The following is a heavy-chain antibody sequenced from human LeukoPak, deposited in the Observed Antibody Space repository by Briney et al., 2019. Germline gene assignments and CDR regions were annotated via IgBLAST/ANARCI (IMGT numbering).Heavy chain of an antibody. V-gene: IGHV4-4*07. CDR3: ARVGVAAL. CDR1: GGSISTYY. Sequence: SETLSLTCTVSGGSISTYYWSWIRQPAGKGLEWLGRIYTSGSTNYNPSLESRVSMSVDASKNQFSLKLSSVTAADTAVYYCARVGVAALWGQGTLVTVSS. D-gene: IGHD6-25*01. J-gene: IGHJ4*02. CDR2: IYTSGST.